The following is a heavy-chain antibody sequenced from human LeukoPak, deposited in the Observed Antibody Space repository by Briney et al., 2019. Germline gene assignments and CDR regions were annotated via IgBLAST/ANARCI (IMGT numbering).Heavy chain of an antibody. D-gene: IGHD6-13*01. V-gene: IGHV4-34*01. J-gene: IGHJ4*02. CDR2: INHSGST. CDR1: GGSFSSYY. CDR3: ARILSSSWYAYFDY. Sequence: SGTLSLTCAVYGGSFSSYYWSWIRQPPGKGLEWIGEINHSGSTNYNPSLKSRVTISVDTSKNQFSLKLSSVTAADTAVYYCARILSSSWYAYFDYWGQGTLVTVSS.